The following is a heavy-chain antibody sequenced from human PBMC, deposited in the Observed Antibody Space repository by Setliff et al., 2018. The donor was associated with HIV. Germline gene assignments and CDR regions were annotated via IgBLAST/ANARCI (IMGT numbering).Heavy chain of an antibody. CDR1: GGSFSRYY. CDR3: ARTRGYCSKTSCYALRGPDY. Sequence: PSETLSLTCAVYGGSFSRYYWNWIRQSPGKGLEWIGEINHSGSTNYNPSLKSRVTISVDTSKNQFSLKLSSVTAADTAVYYCARTRGYCSKTSCYALRGPDYWGQGTLVTVSS. CDR2: INHSGST. J-gene: IGHJ4*02. V-gene: IGHV4-34*01. D-gene: IGHD2-2*01.